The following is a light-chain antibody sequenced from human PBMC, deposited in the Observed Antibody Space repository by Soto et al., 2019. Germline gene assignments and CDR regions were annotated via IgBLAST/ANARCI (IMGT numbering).Light chain of an antibody. Sequence: EIVMTQSPATLSVSPGERVTLSCRASQSVSINLAWYQQKPGQAPRLLIYGASTRATGVPARFSGSGSGTEFTLTISSLQSEDFAIYYCQQYNNWPGLTFGGGTKVEIK. CDR1: QSVSIN. V-gene: IGKV3-15*01. CDR3: QQYNNWPGLT. CDR2: GAS. J-gene: IGKJ4*01.